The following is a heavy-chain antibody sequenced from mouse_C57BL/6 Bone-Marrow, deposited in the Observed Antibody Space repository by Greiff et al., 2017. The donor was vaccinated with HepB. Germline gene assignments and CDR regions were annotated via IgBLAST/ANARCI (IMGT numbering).Heavy chain of an antibody. J-gene: IGHJ1*03. V-gene: IGHV7-1*01. CDR1: GFTFSDFY. D-gene: IGHD4-1*01. CDR3: ARLTGTDGYWYFDV. CDR2: SRNKANDYTT. Sequence: EVQVVESGGGLVQSGRSLRLSCATSGFTFSDFYMEWVRQAPGKGLEWIAASRNKANDYTTEYSASVKGRFIVSRDTSQSILYLQMNALRAEDTAIYYCARLTGTDGYWYFDVWGTGTTVTVSS.